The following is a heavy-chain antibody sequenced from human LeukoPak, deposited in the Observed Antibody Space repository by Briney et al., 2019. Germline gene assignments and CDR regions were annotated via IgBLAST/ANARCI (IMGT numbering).Heavy chain of an antibody. CDR2: INAGNGNT. CDR3: ARDRLPGVLSIAAPAGL. D-gene: IGHD6-13*01. V-gene: IGHV1-3*01. J-gene: IGHJ4*02. CDR1: GYTFTSYA. Sequence: ASVTVSCKASGYTFTSYAMHWVRQAPGQRLEWMGWINAGNGNTKYSQKFQGRVTITRDTSASTAYMELGSLRSEDTAVYYCARDRLPGVLSIAAPAGLWGQGTLVTVSS.